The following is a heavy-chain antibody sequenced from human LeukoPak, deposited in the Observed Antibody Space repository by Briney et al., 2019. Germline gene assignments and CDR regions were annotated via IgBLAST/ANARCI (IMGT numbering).Heavy chain of an antibody. CDR3: ARARTVATIPPDY. CDR2: MNPNSGGT. Sequence: GASVKVSCKVSGYIFSTYYIHWMRQAPGQGLEWMGWMNPNSGGTNYAQKFQGRVTMTTDTSTSTAYMELSRLRSDDTAVYYCARARTVATIPPDYWGQGTLVTVSS. V-gene: IGHV1-2*02. CDR1: GYIFSTYY. D-gene: IGHD5-12*01. J-gene: IGHJ4*02.